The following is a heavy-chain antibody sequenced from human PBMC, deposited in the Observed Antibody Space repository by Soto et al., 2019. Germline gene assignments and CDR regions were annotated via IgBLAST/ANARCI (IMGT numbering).Heavy chain of an antibody. CDR1: GFTFSSYW. D-gene: IGHD6-25*01. CDR2: INNDGSST. V-gene: IGHV3-74*01. J-gene: IGHJ6*02. Sequence: GGSLRLSCAASGFTFSSYWMRWVRQAPGKGLVWVSRINNDGSSTSYVDSVKGRFTISRDNAKNTLYLQMNSLRAEDTAVYYCARDREQRYYHYYRKHVSGPRTSVT. CDR3: ARDREQRYYHYYRKHV.